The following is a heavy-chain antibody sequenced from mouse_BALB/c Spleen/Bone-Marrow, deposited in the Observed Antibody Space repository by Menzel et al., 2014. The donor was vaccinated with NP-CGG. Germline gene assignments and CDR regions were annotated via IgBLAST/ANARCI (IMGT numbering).Heavy chain of an antibody. Sequence: VQLQQSGPELVKPGASVKMSCKASGYTFTAYVMHWVKQKPGRGLEWIGYINPYNDGTKYNEMFKGKATLTSDKSSSTAYMELSSLTSEDSAVYYCAREGGLRRGDYYAMDYWGQGSSVTVSS. CDR2: INPYNDGT. J-gene: IGHJ4*01. V-gene: IGHV1-14*01. D-gene: IGHD2-4*01. CDR1: GYTFTAYV. CDR3: AREGGLRRGDYYAMDY.